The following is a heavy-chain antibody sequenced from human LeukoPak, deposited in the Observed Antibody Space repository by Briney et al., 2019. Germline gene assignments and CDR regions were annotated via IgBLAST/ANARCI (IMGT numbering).Heavy chain of an antibody. CDR3: ARCPRGGWYPYYYYGMDV. V-gene: IGHV6-1*01. J-gene: IGHJ6*02. D-gene: IGHD6-19*01. CDR1: GDSASSNSAA. CDR2: TYYRSKWYN. Sequence: SQTLSLTCAISGDSASSNSAAWNWIRQSPSRGLEWLGRTYYRSKWYNDYAVSVKGRITINPDTSKNQFSLQLNSVTPEDTAVYYCARCPRGGWYPYYYYGMDVWGQGTTVTVSS.